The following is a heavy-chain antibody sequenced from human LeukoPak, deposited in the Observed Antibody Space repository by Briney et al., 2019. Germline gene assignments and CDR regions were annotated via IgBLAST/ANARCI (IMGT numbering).Heavy chain of an antibody. CDR1: GFMFADYA. CDR2: VTWDSASS. V-gene: IGHV3-9*03. CDR3: AKGNEKIAAQGENWFDP. Sequence: AGGSLRLSCAASGFMFADYAMHWVRQVPGKGLEWVSGVTWDSASSGYADSVKGRFTISRDNAKNSLYLQMNSLRAEDMALYYCAKGNEKIAAQGENWFDPWGQGTLVTVSS. J-gene: IGHJ5*02. D-gene: IGHD6-6*01.